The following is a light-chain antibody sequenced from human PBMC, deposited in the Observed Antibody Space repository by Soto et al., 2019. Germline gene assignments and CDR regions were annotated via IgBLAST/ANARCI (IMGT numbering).Light chain of an antibody. Sequence: QSALTQPASVSGSPGQSITISCTGTSSDVGSYNLVSWYQQHPGKAPKLMISAVSYRPSGVPDRFSGSKSGNTASLTISGLQAEDEADYYCCSYTASDMGVFGGGTKLTVL. V-gene: IGLV2-14*02. J-gene: IGLJ3*02. CDR3: CSYTASDMGV. CDR1: SSDVGSYNL. CDR2: AVS.